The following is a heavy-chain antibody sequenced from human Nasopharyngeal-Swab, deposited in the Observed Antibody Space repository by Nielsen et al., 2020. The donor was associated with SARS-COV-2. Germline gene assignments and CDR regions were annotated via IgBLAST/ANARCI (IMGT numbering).Heavy chain of an antibody. D-gene: IGHD2-8*01. Sequence: WIRQPPGEGLVWIAFITYNGNTYYDPSLKSRVRLSLDTSGNQISLNPTAVTAADTAVYYGASGHTNGYPYHSYYYMDVWGKGTTVTVSS. CDR2: ITYNGNT. CDR3: ASGHTNGYPYHSYYYMDV. J-gene: IGHJ6*03. V-gene: IGHV4-30-4*01.